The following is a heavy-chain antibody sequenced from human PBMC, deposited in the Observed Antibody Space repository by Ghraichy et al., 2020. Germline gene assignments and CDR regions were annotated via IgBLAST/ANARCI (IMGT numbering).Heavy chain of an antibody. CDR3: ANVQGYYDSSGYG. CDR2: ISGSGGST. D-gene: IGHD3-22*01. V-gene: IGHV3-23*01. Sequence: GGSLRLSCAASGFTFSSYAMSWVRQAPGKGLEWVSAISGSGGSTYYADSVKGRFTISRDNSKNTLYLQMNSLRAEDTAVYYCANVQGYYDSSGYGWGQGTLVTVSS. CDR1: GFTFSSYA. J-gene: IGHJ4*02.